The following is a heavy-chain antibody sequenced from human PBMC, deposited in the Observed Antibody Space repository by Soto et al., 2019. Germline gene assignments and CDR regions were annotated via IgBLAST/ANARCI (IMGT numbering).Heavy chain of an antibody. CDR2: IGDSSDNT. Sequence: GLSLRLSCAASGFTFSTYEMSWVLQAPGKGLEWVSTIGDSSDNTFYADSGRGRFTISRDNSKNTLYLPMSSLRAEDTAMYYCAKDLSGDSGQGHLCDYWGQGVLVTVSS. D-gene: IGHD7-27*01. V-gene: IGHV3-23*01. CDR3: AKDLSGDSGQGHLCDY. J-gene: IGHJ4*02. CDR1: GFTFSTYE.